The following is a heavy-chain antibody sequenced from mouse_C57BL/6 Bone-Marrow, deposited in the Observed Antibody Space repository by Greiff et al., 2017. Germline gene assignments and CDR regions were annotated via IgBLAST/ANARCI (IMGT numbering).Heavy chain of an antibody. CDR2: INPNNGGT. Sequence: EVQLQQSGPELVKPGASVKISCKASGYTFTDYYMNWVKQRHGKSLEWIGDINPNNGGTSYNQKFKGKATLTVDKSSSTAYMELRSLTSEDSAVYYCARDITTVVGYFDVWGTGTTVTVSS. V-gene: IGHV1-26*01. CDR3: ARDITTVVGYFDV. CDR1: GYTFTDYY. D-gene: IGHD1-1*01. J-gene: IGHJ1*03.